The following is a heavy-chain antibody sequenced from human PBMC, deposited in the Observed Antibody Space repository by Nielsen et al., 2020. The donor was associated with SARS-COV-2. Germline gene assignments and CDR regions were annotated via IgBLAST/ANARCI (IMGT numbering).Heavy chain of an antibody. V-gene: IGHV3-21*01. CDR2: ISISSSSF. J-gene: IGHJ4*02. CDR3: ASTHRVRPREEDY. Sequence: GESLKISCAASGFTFSSYSMNWVRQAPGKGLEWVSSISISSSSFYYTDSVRGRFTISRDNAKNSLYLQMNSLRAEDTAVYYCASTHRVRPREEDYWGQGTLVTVSS. D-gene: IGHD1-1*01. CDR1: GFTFSSYS.